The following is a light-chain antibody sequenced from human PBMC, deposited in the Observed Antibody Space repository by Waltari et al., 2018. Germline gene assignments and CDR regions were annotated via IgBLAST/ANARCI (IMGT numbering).Light chain of an antibody. CDR1: SSNIGNHA. CDR2: RSS. Sequence: QSVLTQPPSASGTPGQRVTISCSGSSSNIGNHAVHRYQFLPGTAPKLLIYRSSQRPSGIPDRFSGSRSGTSASLAISGLQSDDEADYYCATWDDSLNGRVFGGGTKLTVL. J-gene: IGLJ3*02. V-gene: IGLV1-44*01. CDR3: ATWDDSLNGRV.